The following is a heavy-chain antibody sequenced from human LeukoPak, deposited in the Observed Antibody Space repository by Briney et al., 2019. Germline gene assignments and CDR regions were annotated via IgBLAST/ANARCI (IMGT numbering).Heavy chain of an antibody. Sequence: GGSLRLSCAASEFTLSTYAMNWVRQAPGKGLEWVSTISGRWTNYADSVKGRFTISRDNSKSTLYLQMNSLRAEDTAVYYCAKEVPYDILTGPIDYWGQGTLVTVSS. CDR2: ISGRWT. D-gene: IGHD3-9*01. J-gene: IGHJ4*02. CDR3: AKEVPYDILTGPIDY. V-gene: IGHV3-23*01. CDR1: EFTLSTYA.